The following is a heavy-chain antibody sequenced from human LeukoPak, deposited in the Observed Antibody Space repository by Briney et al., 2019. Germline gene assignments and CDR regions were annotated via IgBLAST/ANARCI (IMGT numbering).Heavy chain of an antibody. V-gene: IGHV5-10-1*01. CDR1: GYSFTSYW. CDR3: ATGGAVPAASELDY. Sequence: GESLKISCKGPGYSFTSYWISWVRQMPGKGLEWMGRTDPSDSYTNYSPSFQGHVTISADKSISTAYLQWSSLKASDTAMYYCATGGAVPAASELDYWGQGTLVTVSS. J-gene: IGHJ4*02. D-gene: IGHD2-2*01. CDR2: TDPSDSYT.